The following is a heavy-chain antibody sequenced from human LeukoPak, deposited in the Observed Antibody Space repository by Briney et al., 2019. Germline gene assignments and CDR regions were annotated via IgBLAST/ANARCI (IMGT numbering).Heavy chain of an antibody. CDR2: ISGSGGST. V-gene: IGHV3-23*01. Sequence: GSLRLSCAASGFTFSSYGMSWVRQAPGKGLEWVSGISGSGGSTYYADSVKGRFTISRDNAKNTLYLQMNSLRAEDTAVYYCARGGGSSCYGGYFDYWCQGTLVTVSS. J-gene: IGHJ4*02. CDR3: ARGGGSSCYGGYFDY. D-gene: IGHD6-13*01. CDR1: GFTFSSYG.